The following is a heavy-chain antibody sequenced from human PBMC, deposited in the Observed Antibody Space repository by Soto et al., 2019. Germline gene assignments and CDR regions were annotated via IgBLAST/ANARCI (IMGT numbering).Heavy chain of an antibody. D-gene: IGHD3-22*01. CDR1: GGSISSYY. V-gene: IGHV4-59*01. J-gene: IGHJ3*02. CDR2: IYYSGST. Sequence: PSETLSLTCTVSGGSISSYYCSWIRQPPGKGLEWIGYIYYSGSTNYNPSLKSRVTISVDTSKNQFSLKLSSVTAADTAVYYCARFLPTYYYDSTAFDIWGQGTMVTVSS. CDR3: ARFLPTYYYDSTAFDI.